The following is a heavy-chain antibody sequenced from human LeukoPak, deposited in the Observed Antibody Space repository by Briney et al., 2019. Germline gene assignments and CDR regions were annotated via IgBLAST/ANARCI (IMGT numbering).Heavy chain of an antibody. CDR2: ISGSGGST. Sequence: GGSLRLSCAASGFTFSSYAMSWVRQAPGKGLEWVSAISGSGGSTYYADSVKGRFTISRDNSKNTLYLQMNSLRAEDTAVHYCAKGADITIFGVVIMADAFDIWGQGTMVTVSS. V-gene: IGHV3-23*01. CDR1: GFTFSSYA. J-gene: IGHJ3*02. CDR3: AKGADITIFGVVIMADAFDI. D-gene: IGHD3-3*01.